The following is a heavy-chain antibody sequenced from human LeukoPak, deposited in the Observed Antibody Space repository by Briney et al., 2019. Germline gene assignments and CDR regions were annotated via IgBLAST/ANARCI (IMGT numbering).Heavy chain of an antibody. V-gene: IGHV1-69*13. Sequence: SVKVSCKAPGGTFSSYAISWVRQAHGQGLEWMGGIIPIFGTANYAQKFQGRVTITADESTSTAYMELSSLRSEDTAVYYCATSRPGYCSGGSCYSYYGMDVWGQGTTVTVSS. CDR3: ATSRPGYCSGGSCYSYYGMDV. CDR1: GGTFSSYA. D-gene: IGHD2-15*01. J-gene: IGHJ6*02. CDR2: IIPIFGTA.